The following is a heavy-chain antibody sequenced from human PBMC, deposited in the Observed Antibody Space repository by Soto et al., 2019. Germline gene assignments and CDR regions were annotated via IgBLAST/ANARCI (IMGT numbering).Heavy chain of an antibody. CDR1: VGSISSSSYY. D-gene: IGHD3-22*01. CDR3: ARPARYYYDSSDDMDDY. Sequence: SDTLSLTCTVSVGSISSSSYYWGWIRQPPGKGLEWIGSIYYSGSTYYNPSLKSRVTISVDTSKNQFSLKLSSVTAADTAVYYCARPARYYYDSSDDMDDYWGQGTLVTVSS. V-gene: IGHV4-39*01. CDR2: IYYSGST. J-gene: IGHJ4*02.